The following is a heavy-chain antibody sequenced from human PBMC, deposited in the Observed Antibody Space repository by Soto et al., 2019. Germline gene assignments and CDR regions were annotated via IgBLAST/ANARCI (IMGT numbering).Heavy chain of an antibody. CDR2: ISYDGSNK. D-gene: IGHD3-10*01. J-gene: IGHJ4*02. CDR1: GFTFSSYG. CDR3: ARGFASPGGYYFDY. V-gene: IGHV3-30*03. Sequence: GGSLRLSCAASGFTFSSYGMHWVRQAPGKGLEWVAVISYDGSNKYYADSVKGRFTISRDNSKNTLYLQMNSLRAEDTAVYYCARGFASPGGYYFDYWGLGTPVTVSS.